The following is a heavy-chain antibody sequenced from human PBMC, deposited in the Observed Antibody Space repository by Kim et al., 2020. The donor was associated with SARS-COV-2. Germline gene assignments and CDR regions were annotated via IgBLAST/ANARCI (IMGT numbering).Heavy chain of an antibody. J-gene: IGHJ6*02. CDR1: GGSFSGYY. D-gene: IGHD6-13*01. Sequence: SETLSLTCAVYGGSFSGYYWSWIRQPPGKGLEWIGEINHSGSTNYNPSLKSRVTISVDTSKNQFSLKLSSVTAADTAVYYCARGQGSSWSRGYYGMDVWGQGTTVTVSS. CDR2: INHSGST. V-gene: IGHV4-34*01. CDR3: ARGQGSSWSRGYYGMDV.